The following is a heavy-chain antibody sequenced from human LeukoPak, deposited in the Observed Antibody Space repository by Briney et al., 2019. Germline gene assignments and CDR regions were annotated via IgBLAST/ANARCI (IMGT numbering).Heavy chain of an antibody. CDR2: IYYSGST. V-gene: IGHV4-59*01. CDR3: ARASGYDSHYYYYGMDV. D-gene: IGHD5-12*01. Sequence: SETLSLTCTVSGGSISSYYWSWIRQPPGKGLERIGYIYYSGSTNYNPSLKSRVTISVDTSKNQFSLKLSSVTAADTAVYYCARASGYDSHYYYYGMDVWGQGTTVTVSS. CDR1: GGSISSYY. J-gene: IGHJ6*02.